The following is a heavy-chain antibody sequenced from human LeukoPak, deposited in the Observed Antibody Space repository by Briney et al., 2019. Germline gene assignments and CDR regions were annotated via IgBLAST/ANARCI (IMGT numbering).Heavy chain of an antibody. Sequence: ASVKVSCKASGYTFTSYYMHWVRQAPGQGLEWMGIINPSGGSTSYAQKLQGRVTMTRNTSISTAYMELSSLRSEDTAVYYCARGAILTTVIYYYYYYGMDVWGQGTTVTVSS. CDR2: INPSGGST. D-gene: IGHD4-17*01. V-gene: IGHV1-46*01. CDR1: GYTFTSYY. CDR3: ARGAILTTVIYYYYYYGMDV. J-gene: IGHJ6*02.